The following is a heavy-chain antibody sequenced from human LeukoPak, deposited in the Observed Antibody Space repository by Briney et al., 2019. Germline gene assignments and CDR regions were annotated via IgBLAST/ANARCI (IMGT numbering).Heavy chain of an antibody. CDR3: ARGIPQTGVMLDY. CDR2: IWYDGSNK. D-gene: IGHD2-21*01. V-gene: IGHV3-33*01. CDR1: GFTFSSYG. J-gene: IGHJ4*02. Sequence: PGRSLGLSCAASGFTFSSYGMHWVRQAPGKGLEWVAVIWYDGSNKYYADSVKGRVTISRDNSNNTLYLQMNSLRAEDTAVYYCARGIPQTGVMLDYWGQGTLVTVPS.